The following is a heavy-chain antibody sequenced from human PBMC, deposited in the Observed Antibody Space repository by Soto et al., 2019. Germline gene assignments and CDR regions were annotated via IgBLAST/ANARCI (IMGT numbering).Heavy chain of an antibody. D-gene: IGHD3-3*01. J-gene: IGHJ6*02. CDR2: ISAYNGNT. CDR3: ARVRVLRFSPPYYYYGMDV. Sequence: ASVKVSCKASGYTFTSYGISWVRQAPGQGLERMGWISAYNGNTNYAQKLQGRVTMTTDTSTSTAYMELRSLRSDDTAVYYCARVRVLRFSPPYYYYGMDVWGQGTTVTVSS. CDR1: GYTFTSYG. V-gene: IGHV1-18*01.